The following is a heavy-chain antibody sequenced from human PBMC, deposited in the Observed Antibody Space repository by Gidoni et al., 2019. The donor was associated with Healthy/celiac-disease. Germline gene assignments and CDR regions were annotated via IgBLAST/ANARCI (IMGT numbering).Heavy chain of an antibody. D-gene: IGHD3-10*01. V-gene: IGHV3-15*01. Sequence: EMQLVESGGGLVKSGGSLRHSCAPSGFAFSTAWMSWVRQAPGKGLEWVGRSKSKTDGGTTDYAAPVKGRFTISRDDSKNTLYLQMNSLKTEDTAVYYCTTSRLLWLRESFDYWGQGTLVTVSA. J-gene: IGHJ4*02. CDR1: GFAFSTAW. CDR3: TTSRLLWLRESFDY. CDR2: SKSKTDGGTT.